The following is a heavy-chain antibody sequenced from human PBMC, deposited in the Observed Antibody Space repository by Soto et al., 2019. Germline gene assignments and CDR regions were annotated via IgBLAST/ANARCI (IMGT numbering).Heavy chain of an antibody. D-gene: IGHD3-22*01. V-gene: IGHV4-34*01. J-gene: IGHJ5*02. CDR3: ARGDSYYYDSSGYYYAWFDP. CDR2: INHSGST. CDR1: GGSFSGYY. Sequence: SSETLSLTCAVYGGSFSGYYWSWIRQPPGKGLEWIGEINHSGSTNYNPSLKSRVTISVDTSKNQFSLKLSSVTAADTAVYYCARGDSYYYDSSGYYYAWFDPWGQGTLVTVSS.